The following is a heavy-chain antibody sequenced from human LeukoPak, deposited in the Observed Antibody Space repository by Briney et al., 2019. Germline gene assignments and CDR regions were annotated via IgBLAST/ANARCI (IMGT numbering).Heavy chain of an antibody. CDR3: AKDPGVAVANNNFDP. CDR2: IIGSGGST. CDR1: GFTFSSYA. D-gene: IGHD1/OR15-1a*01. V-gene: IGHV3-23*01. Sequence: GGSLRLSCAASGFTFSSYAISWVRQAPGKGLEWVSAIIGSGGSTYYADSVKGRFTISRDNSTKTLYLQMNSLRAEDTAVYYCAKDPGVAVANNNFDPWGQGTLVTVSS. J-gene: IGHJ5*02.